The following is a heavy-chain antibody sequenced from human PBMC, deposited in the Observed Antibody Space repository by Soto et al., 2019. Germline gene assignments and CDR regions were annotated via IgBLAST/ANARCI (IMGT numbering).Heavy chain of an antibody. D-gene: IGHD4-17*01. CDR1: GGSFSGYY. J-gene: IGHJ4*02. V-gene: IGHV4-34*01. Sequence: QVQLQQWGAGLLKPSETLSLTGAVYGGSFSGYYWSCIRQPPGKGLEWIWEINHSGSTNYNPYRKSLVTISVDTSNNQFSLKLSSVTAADTAVYYCAMKSASYYGDYVLSYWGQGTLVTVSS. CDR2: INHSGST. CDR3: AMKSASYYGDYVLSY.